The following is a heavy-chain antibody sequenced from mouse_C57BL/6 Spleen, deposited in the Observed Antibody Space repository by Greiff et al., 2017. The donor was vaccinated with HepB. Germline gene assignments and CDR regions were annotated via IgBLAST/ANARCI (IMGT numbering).Heavy chain of an antibody. V-gene: IGHV1-69*01. CDR2: IDPSDSYT. Sequence: QVQLQQPGAELVMPGASVKLSCKASGYTFTSYWMHWVKQRPGQGLEWIGEIDPSDSYTNYNQKFKGKSTLTVDKSSSTAYMQLSSLTAEDSAVYYCAKGYYYGSSWGYAMDYWGQGTSVTVSS. D-gene: IGHD1-1*01. J-gene: IGHJ4*01. CDR1: GYTFTSYW. CDR3: AKGYYYGSSWGYAMDY.